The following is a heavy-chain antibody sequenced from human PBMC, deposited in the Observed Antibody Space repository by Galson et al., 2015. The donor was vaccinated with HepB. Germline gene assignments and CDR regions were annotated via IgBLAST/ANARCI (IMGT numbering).Heavy chain of an antibody. CDR3: ASVPAATGEYYFDY. Sequence: TLSLTCTVSGGSISSGGYYWSWIRQHPGKGLEWIGYIYYSGSTCYNPSLKSRVTISVDTSKNQFSLKLSSVTAADTAVYYCASVPAATGEYYFDYWGQGTLVTVSS. V-gene: IGHV4-31*03. D-gene: IGHD2-2*01. CDR1: GGSISSGGYY. CDR2: IYYSGST. J-gene: IGHJ4*02.